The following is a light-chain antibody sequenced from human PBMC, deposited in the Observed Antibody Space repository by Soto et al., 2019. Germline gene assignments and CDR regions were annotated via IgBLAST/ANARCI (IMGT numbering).Light chain of an antibody. V-gene: IGKV3-20*01. Sequence: EIVLTQPPGTLSLSPGERATLSCRASQSVSSSYLAWYQQKPGQAPRLLIYGASSRATGIPDRSSGSGSGTDFTLTISRLEPEDFAVYYCQQYGSSPLTLGPGTKVDIK. CDR3: QQYGSSPLT. J-gene: IGKJ3*01. CDR1: QSVSSSY. CDR2: GAS.